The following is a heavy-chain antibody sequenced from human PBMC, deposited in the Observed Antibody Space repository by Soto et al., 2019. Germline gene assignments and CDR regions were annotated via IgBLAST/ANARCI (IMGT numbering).Heavy chain of an antibody. CDR2: IYASGST. D-gene: IGHD2-2*01. CDR3: ARDCSTTSCYNAGSYYYYGMDV. CDR1: GGSISRYY. J-gene: IGHJ6*02. V-gene: IGHV4-4*07. Sequence: SETLSLTCTVSGGSISRYYWSWIRQPAGKGLEWIGRIYASGSTNYSPSLKSRVTMSLDTSKNQLSLKLRSLTAADTAVYYCARDCSTTSCYNAGSYYYYGMDVWGQGTTVTVSS.